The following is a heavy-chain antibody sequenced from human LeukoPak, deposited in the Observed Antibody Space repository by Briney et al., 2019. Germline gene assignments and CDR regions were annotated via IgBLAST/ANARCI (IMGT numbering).Heavy chain of an antibody. V-gene: IGHV1-8*01. D-gene: IGHD3-16*01. J-gene: IGHJ4*02. Sequence: RGASVKVSCKASGYTFTSYDINWVRQATGQGLGWMGWMNPNSGNTGYAQKFQGRVTMTRNTSIRTAYMELSSLRSEDTAVYYCASSLITIYGPGDYWGQGTLVTVSS. CDR3: ASSLITIYGPGDY. CDR2: MNPNSGNT. CDR1: GYTFTSYD.